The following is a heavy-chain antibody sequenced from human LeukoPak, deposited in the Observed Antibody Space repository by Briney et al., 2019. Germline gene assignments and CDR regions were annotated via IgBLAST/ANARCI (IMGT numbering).Heavy chain of an antibody. Sequence: SETLSLTCAVYGGSFSGYYWSWIRQPPGKGLEWIGSIYFSGGTYYNASLKSRVTISVDTSKNQFSLKLSSVTAADTAVYYCARQTGSGLFSLPGGQGTLVTVSS. V-gene: IGHV4-34*01. CDR1: GGSFSGYY. J-gene: IGHJ4*02. CDR2: IYFSGGT. CDR3: ARQTGSGLFSLP. D-gene: IGHD3-10*01.